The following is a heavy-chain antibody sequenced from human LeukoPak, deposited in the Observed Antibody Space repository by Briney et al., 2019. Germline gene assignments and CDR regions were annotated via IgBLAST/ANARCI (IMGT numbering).Heavy chain of an antibody. CDR1: GGFISNSIYY. Sequence: SETLSLTCIVSGGFISNSIYYWAWIRQPPGEGLEWIGSIHYSGKTYYYPSLKSRVTMSVDTSKNQFSLKLSSVTAADTAVYYCARRCGGGCYSRMGLDLWGQGTAVTVSS. J-gene: IGHJ5*02. D-gene: IGHD2-21*02. CDR3: ARRCGGGCYSRMGLDL. CDR2: IHYSGKT. V-gene: IGHV4-39*01.